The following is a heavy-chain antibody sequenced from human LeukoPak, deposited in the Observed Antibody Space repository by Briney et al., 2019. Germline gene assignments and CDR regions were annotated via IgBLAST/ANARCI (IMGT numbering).Heavy chain of an antibody. J-gene: IGHJ6*02. CDR2: INPSGSET. Sequence: GGSLRLSCAASGFTLSNHWLTWVRQAPGRRPQWVAHINPSGSETAFLDSVRGRFTISRDSSKNSLYLQVNTLRVEDTAVYHCARGHYGLDVWGQGTTVTVSS. CDR1: GFTLSNHW. V-gene: IGHV3-7*01. CDR3: ARGHYGLDV.